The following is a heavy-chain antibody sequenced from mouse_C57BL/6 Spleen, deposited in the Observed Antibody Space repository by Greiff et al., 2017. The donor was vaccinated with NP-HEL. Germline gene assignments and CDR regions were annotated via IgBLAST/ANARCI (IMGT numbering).Heavy chain of an antibody. CDR2: IDPENGDH. CDR3: TQDGNSYFDV. D-gene: IGHD2-1*01. J-gene: IGHJ1*03. CDR1: GFNIKDDY. Sequence: VQLQQSGAELVRPGDSVKLSCTASGFNIKDDYMHWVKQRPEQGLEWIGWIDPENGDHEYASKLQGKATITADTSSNTPYLQRSSLTSDNTAVYYFTQDGNSYFDVWGTGTTVTVSS. V-gene: IGHV14-4*01.